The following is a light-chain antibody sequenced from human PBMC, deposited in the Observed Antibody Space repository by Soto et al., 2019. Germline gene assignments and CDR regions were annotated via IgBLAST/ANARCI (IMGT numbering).Light chain of an antibody. V-gene: IGKV3-20*01. Sequence: EIVLTQSPGTLSLSPGEGATLSCRASQDVTRSYLAWYQQKPGQAPRLLIYGASIRATGIPDRFSGSGSGTVFTLTISILEPEDFAVYYCQQCGSSRTFGQGTKVEI. CDR1: QDVTRSY. J-gene: IGKJ1*01. CDR2: GAS. CDR3: QQCGSSRT.